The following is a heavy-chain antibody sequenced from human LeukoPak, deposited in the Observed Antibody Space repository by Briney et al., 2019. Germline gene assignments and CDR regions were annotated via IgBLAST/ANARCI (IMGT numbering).Heavy chain of an antibody. CDR3: ARDGNLLYCSGGSCYSGYFDY. Sequence: ASVKVSCKASGYTFTSYGISWVRQAPGQGLEWVGWISAYNGNTNYAQKLQGRVTMTTDTSTSTAYMELRSLRSDDTAVYYCARDGNLLYCSGGSCYSGYFDYWGQGTLVTVSS. V-gene: IGHV1-18*04. CDR1: GYTFTSYG. J-gene: IGHJ4*02. D-gene: IGHD2-15*01. CDR2: ISAYNGNT.